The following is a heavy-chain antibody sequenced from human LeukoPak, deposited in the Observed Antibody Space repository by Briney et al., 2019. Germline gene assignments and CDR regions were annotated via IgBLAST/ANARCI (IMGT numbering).Heavy chain of an antibody. CDR3: ARGDYYGSGSYNAFDI. J-gene: IGHJ3*02. D-gene: IGHD3-10*01. CDR1: GGSFSGYY. V-gene: IGHV4-34*01. Sequence: SETLSLTCAVYGGSFSGYYWSWIRQPPGKGLEWIGEINHSGSTNYNPSLKSRVTISVDTSKNQFSLKLSSVTAADTAVYYCARGDYYGSGSYNAFDIWGQGTMVTVSS. CDR2: INHSGST.